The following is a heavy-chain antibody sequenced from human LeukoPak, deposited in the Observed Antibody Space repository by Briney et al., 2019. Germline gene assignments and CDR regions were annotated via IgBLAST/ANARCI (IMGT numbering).Heavy chain of an antibody. CDR1: GGSITNSY. V-gene: IGHV4-59*01. CDR3: ARDPLSTNDFDI. CDR2: INYSGST. D-gene: IGHD1-1*01. J-gene: IGHJ3*02. Sequence: PSETLSLTCTVSGGSITNSYWNWIRQSPGKGLELIGYINYSGSTNYHPSLKSRVTISVDTPKNQFSLKLSSVTAADTAVYFCARDPLSTNDFDIWGQGTMVTVSS.